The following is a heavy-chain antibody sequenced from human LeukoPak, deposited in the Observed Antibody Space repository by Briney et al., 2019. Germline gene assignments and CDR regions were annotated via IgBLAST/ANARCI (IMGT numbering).Heavy chain of an antibody. V-gene: IGHV1-2*06. D-gene: IGHD7-27*01. CDR2: INPNSGGT. CDR3: ARDLPSTSNWELDY. Sequence: ASVKVSCKASGYTFTDYYIHWVRQAPGQGLEWMGRINPNSGGTNDAQNFRGRVTMTRDTSISTAYMELSRLRSDDTAVYYCARDLPSTSNWELDYWGQGTLVTVSS. J-gene: IGHJ4*02. CDR1: GYTFTDYY.